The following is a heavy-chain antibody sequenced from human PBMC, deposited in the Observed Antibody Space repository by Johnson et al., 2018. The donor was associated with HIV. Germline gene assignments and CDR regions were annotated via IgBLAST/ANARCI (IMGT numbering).Heavy chain of an antibody. CDR2: ISWNSGSI. V-gene: IGHV3-11*01. CDR1: GFTVSSNY. J-gene: IGHJ3*01. Sequence: QVQLVESGGGLIQPGGSLRLSCAASGFTVSSNYMSWVRQAPGKGLEWVSGISWNSGSIGYADSVKGRFTLSRDNAKNSLFLQMHSLRVEDTAIYYCARVGYQLHDAFDLWGQGTMVTVSS. D-gene: IGHD2-2*01. CDR3: ARVGYQLHDAFDL.